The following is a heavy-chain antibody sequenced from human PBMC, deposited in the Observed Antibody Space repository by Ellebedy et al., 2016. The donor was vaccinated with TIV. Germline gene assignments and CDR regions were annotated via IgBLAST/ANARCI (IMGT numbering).Heavy chain of an antibody. CDR3: ARGQVRYYYDSSGAPDY. CDR1: GYSISSGYY. J-gene: IGHJ4*02. CDR2: ITHSGST. Sequence: SETLSLXXTVSGYSISSGYYWSCIRQPPGKGLEWIGEITHSGSTNYNPSLKSRVTISVDTSKNQFSLRLSSVTAADTAVYYCARGQVRYYYDSSGAPDYWGQGTLVTVSS. V-gene: IGHV4-38-2*02. D-gene: IGHD3-22*01.